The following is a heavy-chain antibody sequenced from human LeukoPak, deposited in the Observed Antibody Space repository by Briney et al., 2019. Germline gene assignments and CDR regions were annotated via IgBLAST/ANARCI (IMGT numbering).Heavy chain of an antibody. Sequence: SVKVSCRASGGTFSSYAISWVRQAPGQGLEWMGGIIPIFGTANYAQKFQGRVTITTDESTSTAYMELSSLRFEDTAVYYCARQLNYGDYVGVDYWGQGTLVTVSS. CDR1: GGTFSSYA. CDR2: IIPIFGTA. V-gene: IGHV1-69*05. D-gene: IGHD4-17*01. CDR3: ARQLNYGDYVGVDY. J-gene: IGHJ4*02.